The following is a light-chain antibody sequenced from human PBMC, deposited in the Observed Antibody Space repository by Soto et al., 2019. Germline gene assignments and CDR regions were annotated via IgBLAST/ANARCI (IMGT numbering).Light chain of an antibody. V-gene: IGKV4-1*01. CDR2: WAS. Sequence: DIVMTQSPDSLAVSLGERATINCMSSQSVLYSSNNKNYLAWYQQRPGQPPKLLIHWASTRESGVPERFSGSGSGTHFTLTISSLQAEDVAVYYCQQYYSAPPYTFGQGTKLEIK. CDR1: QSVLYSSNNKNY. J-gene: IGKJ2*01. CDR3: QQYYSAPPYT.